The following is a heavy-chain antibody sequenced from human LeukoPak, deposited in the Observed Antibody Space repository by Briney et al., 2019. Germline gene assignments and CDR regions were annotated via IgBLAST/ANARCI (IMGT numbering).Heavy chain of an antibody. CDR2: IIPIFGTA. D-gene: IGHD5-18*01. Sequence: SVKVSCKASGGTFSSYAISWVRQAPGQGLEWMGGIIPIFGTANYAQKFQGRVTITADKSTSTAYMELSSLRSEDTAVYYCARDLTAMGNFDYWGQGTLVTVSS. J-gene: IGHJ4*02. V-gene: IGHV1-69*06. CDR3: ARDLTAMGNFDY. CDR1: GGTFSSYA.